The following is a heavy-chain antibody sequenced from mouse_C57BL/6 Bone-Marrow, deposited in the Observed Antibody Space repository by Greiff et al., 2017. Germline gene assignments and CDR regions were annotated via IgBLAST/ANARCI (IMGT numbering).Heavy chain of an antibody. CDR2: IYPRSGNT. Sequence: QVPLQPSGAELARPGASVQLSCKASGYTFTSYGISWVKQRTGQGLEWIGEIYPRSGNTYYNEKFKGKATLTADKSSSTAYMELRSLTSEDSAVYFCARGGPYAAWFAYWGQGTLVTVSA. J-gene: IGHJ3*01. V-gene: IGHV1-81*01. CDR3: ARGGPYAAWFAY. CDR1: GYTFTSYG. D-gene: IGHD1-1*01.